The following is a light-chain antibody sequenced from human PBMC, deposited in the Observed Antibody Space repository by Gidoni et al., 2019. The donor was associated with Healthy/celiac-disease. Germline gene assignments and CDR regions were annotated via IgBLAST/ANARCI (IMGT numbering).Light chain of an antibody. V-gene: IGKV4-1*01. Sequence: DIVMTQSPDSLAVSLGERATINCKSSQSILYSSNNKNYLAWYQQKPGKPPKLLIYWASTRESGVPDRFSGSGSGTDFTLTISSLQAEDVAVYYCQQYYGTPITFGQXTRLEIK. CDR1: QSILYSSNNKNY. J-gene: IGKJ5*01. CDR3: QQYYGTPIT. CDR2: WAS.